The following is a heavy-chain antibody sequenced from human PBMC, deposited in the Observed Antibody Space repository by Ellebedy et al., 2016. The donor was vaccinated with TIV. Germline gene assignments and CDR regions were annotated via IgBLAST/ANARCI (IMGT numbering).Heavy chain of an antibody. CDR3: ARDQSVVFDP. CDR1: GFSFSNSW. V-gene: IGHV3-7*01. Sequence: PGGSLRLSCVASGFSFSNSWMSWIRQAPGKGLEWVANIKTDGSETYYADSVRGRFTISRDNAKNSLSLQMNSLRAEDTAVYYCARDQSVVFDPWGQGTLVTVSS. D-gene: IGHD2-15*01. CDR2: IKTDGSET. J-gene: IGHJ5*02.